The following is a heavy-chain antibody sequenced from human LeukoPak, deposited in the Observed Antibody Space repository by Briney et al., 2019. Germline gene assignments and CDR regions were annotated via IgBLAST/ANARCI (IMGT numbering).Heavy chain of an antibody. Sequence: GGSLRLSCAASGFTFRSFSMNWVRQAPGKGLEWVSAIDSSTTRIYYANSVRGRFTISRDNAKNSLDLQMNSLRAEDTAVYYCAKDFDGPLYFDYWGQGTLVTVSS. V-gene: IGHV3-21*04. CDR2: IDSSTTRI. D-gene: IGHD3-9*01. CDR3: AKDFDGPLYFDY. CDR1: GFTFRSFS. J-gene: IGHJ4*02.